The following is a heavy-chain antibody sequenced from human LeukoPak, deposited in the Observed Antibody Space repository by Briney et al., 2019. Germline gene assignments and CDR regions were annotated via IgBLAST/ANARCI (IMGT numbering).Heavy chain of an antibody. D-gene: IGHD2-21*02. CDR2: ISSSSSYI. CDR1: GFTFSSYS. Sequence: GGSLRLSCAASGFTFSSYSMNWVRQAPGKGLEWVSSISSSSSYIYYADSVKGRFTISRDNAKNSLYLQMNSLRAEDTAVYYCASLAYCGGDCYSGTYFQHWGQGTLVTVSS. V-gene: IGHV3-21*01. CDR3: ASLAYCGGDCYSGTYFQH. J-gene: IGHJ1*01.